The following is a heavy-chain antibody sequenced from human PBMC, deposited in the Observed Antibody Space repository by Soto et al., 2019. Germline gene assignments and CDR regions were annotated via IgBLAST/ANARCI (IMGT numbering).Heavy chain of an antibody. D-gene: IGHD3-9*01. V-gene: IGHV1-18*01. CDR2: ISAYNGNT. CDR1: GYTFTSYG. Sequence: GASVKVSCKASGYTFTSYGISWVRQAPGQGLEWMGWISAYNGNTNYAQKLQGRVTMTTDTSTSTAYMELRSLRSDDTAVYYCARDPLRLGDYYYHGMDVWGQGTTVTVYS. J-gene: IGHJ6*02. CDR3: ARDPLRLGDYYYHGMDV.